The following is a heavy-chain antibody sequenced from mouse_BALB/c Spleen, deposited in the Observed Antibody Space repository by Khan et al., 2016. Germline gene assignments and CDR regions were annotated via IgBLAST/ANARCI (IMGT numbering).Heavy chain of an antibody. D-gene: IGHD2-2*01. CDR1: GFSLTTDG. J-gene: IGHJ4*01. Sequence: QVQLKQSGPGLVQPSQSLSITCTVSGFSLTTDGVHWVRQSPGKGLEWLGVIWSGGSTDYNAAFISRLSISKDNSKSQVFFKMNSLQTNDTAIYYCARNGYYYAMDYWGQGTSVTVSS. V-gene: IGHV2-2*02. CDR3: ARNGYYYAMDY. CDR2: IWSGGST.